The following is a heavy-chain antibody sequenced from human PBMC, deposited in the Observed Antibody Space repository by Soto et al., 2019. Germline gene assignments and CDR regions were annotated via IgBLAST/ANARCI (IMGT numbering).Heavy chain of an antibody. D-gene: IGHD3-10*01. CDR2: IYYSGST. CDR3: AREGDAFGAPFDY. V-gene: IGHV4-30-4*01. Sequence: QVQLQESGPGLVKSSQTLSLTCTVSGGSISSGNYYWSWIRQPPGKGLEWIGYIYYSGSTYYNPSLKSRVIISIDTSKNQFSLELRSVTAADTAVYYCAREGDAFGAPFDYWGQGTLVTVSS. CDR1: GGSISSGNYY. J-gene: IGHJ4*02.